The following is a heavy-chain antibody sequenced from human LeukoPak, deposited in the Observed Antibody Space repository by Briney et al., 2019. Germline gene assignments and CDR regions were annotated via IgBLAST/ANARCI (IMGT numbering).Heavy chain of an antibody. CDR2: IYYSGST. CDR1: GGSISSYS. Sequence: SETLSLTCTVSGGSISSYSWSWIRQPPGKGLEWIGYIYYSGSTNYNPSLKSRVTISVDTSKNHFSLKLSSVTAADTAVYYCARQGGGFWYFDLWGRGTLVTVSS. V-gene: IGHV4-59*08. D-gene: IGHD6-25*01. J-gene: IGHJ2*01. CDR3: ARQGGGFWYFDL.